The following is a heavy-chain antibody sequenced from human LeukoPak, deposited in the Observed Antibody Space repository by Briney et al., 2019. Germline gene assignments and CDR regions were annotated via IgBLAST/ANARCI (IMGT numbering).Heavy chain of an antibody. J-gene: IGHJ4*02. V-gene: IGHV4-4*07. D-gene: IGHD6-13*01. CDR1: GGSISTYF. Sequence: SETLSLTWTVSGGSISTYFWSWIRQPAGKGLEWIGRFYTSGSTSYNPSLKSRLTMSADTSKNQFSLKLRSVIAADTAVYYCASGPPAAGFDYWGQGTLVTVSS. CDR2: FYTSGST. CDR3: ASGPPAAGFDY.